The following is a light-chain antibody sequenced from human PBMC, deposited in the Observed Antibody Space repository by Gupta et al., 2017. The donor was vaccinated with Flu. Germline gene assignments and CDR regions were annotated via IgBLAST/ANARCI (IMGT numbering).Light chain of an antibody. V-gene: IGKV3-11*01. J-gene: IGKJ1*01. CDR2: DAS. Sequence: IVLTQSPATLSSSPGERVTLSCRASQDISNDLGWYQQQPGQAPRLLIYDASNMATGIPARFSGSGSGADFTLTISSLEPEDFAVYYCQHRSNWPRTFGQGTKVEI. CDR3: QHRSNWPRT. CDR1: QDISND.